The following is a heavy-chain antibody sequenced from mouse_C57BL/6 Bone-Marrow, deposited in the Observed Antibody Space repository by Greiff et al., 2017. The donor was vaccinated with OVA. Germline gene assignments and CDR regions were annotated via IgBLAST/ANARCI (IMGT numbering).Heavy chain of an antibody. J-gene: IGHJ2*01. V-gene: IGHV14-4*01. Sequence: EVQLQESGAELVRPGASVKLSCTASGFNIKDDYMHWVKQRPEQGLEWIGWIDPENGDTEYASKFQGKATITADTSSNTAYLQLSSLTSEDTAVYYCTPSAQATAFDYWGQGTTLTVSS. CDR3: TPSAQATAFDY. D-gene: IGHD3-2*02. CDR1: GFNIKDDY. CDR2: IDPENGDT.